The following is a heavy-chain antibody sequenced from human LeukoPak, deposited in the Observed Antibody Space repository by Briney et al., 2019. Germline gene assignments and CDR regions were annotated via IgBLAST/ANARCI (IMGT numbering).Heavy chain of an antibody. CDR2: INAGNGNT. CDR3: ARRAVVRGGDYYFDY. J-gene: IGHJ4*02. V-gene: IGHV1-3*03. Sequence: ASVKVSCKASGYTFTGYYMHWVRQAPGQRLEWMGWINAGNGNTKYSQEFQGRVTITRDTSASTAYMELSSLRSEDMAVYYCARRAVVRGGDYYFDYWGQGTLVTVSS. CDR1: GYTFTGYY. D-gene: IGHD2-21*02.